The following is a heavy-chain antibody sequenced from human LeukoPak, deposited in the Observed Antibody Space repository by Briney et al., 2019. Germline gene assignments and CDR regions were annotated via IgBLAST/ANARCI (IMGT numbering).Heavy chain of an antibody. CDR1: GGTFSSYA. CDR3: ARRERLRYYYYGMDV. J-gene: IGHJ6*02. Sequence: SVKVSCKASGGTFSSYAISWVRQAPGQGLEWMGRIIPILGIANYTQKFQGRVTITADKSTSTAYMELSSLRSEDTAVYYCARRERLRYYYYGMDVWGQGTTVTVSS. V-gene: IGHV1-69*04. CDR2: IIPILGIA. D-gene: IGHD1-1*01.